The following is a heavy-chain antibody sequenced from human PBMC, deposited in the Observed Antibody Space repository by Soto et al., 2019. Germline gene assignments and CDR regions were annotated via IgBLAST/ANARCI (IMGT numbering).Heavy chain of an antibody. J-gene: IGHJ4*02. V-gene: IGHV4-34*01. CDR3: ARALGSYYYDSSGYYYFDY. CDR2: INHSGST. D-gene: IGHD3-22*01. CDR1: GGSFSGYY. Sequence: SETLSLTCAVYGGSFSGYYWSWIRQPPGKGLEWIGEINHSGSTNYNPSLKSRVTISVDTSKNQFSLKLSSVTAADTAVYYCARALGSYYYDSSGYYYFDYWGQGTLVTVSS.